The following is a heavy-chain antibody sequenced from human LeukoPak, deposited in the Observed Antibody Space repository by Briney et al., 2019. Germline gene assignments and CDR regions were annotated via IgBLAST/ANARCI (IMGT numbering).Heavy chain of an antibody. V-gene: IGHV4-34*01. J-gene: IGHJ4*02. D-gene: IGHD3/OR15-3a*01. CDR3: ARQTGSGLFILP. CDR2: INHSGST. Sequence: SETLSLTCAVYGGSFSGYYWSWIRQPPGKGLEWIGEINHSGSTNYNPSLKSQVSISVDTSKNQFSLRLTSVTAADTAVYYCARQTGSGLFILPGGQGTLVTVSS. CDR1: GGSFSGYY.